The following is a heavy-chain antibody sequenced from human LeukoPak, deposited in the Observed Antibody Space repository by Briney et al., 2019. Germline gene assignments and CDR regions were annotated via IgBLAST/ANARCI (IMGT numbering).Heavy chain of an antibody. CDR1: GFTFSSYA. CDR2: ILGNGSSI. V-gene: IGHV3-48*03. Sequence: PGGSLRLSCAASGFTFSSYAMSWVRQAPGKGLEWVSYILGNGSSIYYADSVKGRFIISRDNAKKSLFLQMNNLRAEDTAVYYCARGARYWGQGTLVTVSS. CDR3: ARGARY. J-gene: IGHJ4*02.